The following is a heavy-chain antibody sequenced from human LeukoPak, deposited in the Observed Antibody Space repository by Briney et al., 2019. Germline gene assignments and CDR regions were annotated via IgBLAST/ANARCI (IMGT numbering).Heavy chain of an antibody. CDR2: INPSGGST. J-gene: IGHJ4*02. Sequence: ASVKVSCKASGYIFTSYNIYWVRQAPGQGLEWMGIINPSGGSTNYAQKFQGRVTMTRDMSTSTVYMELSSLRSEDTAVYYCARDHSSGYYYAAFDYWGQGTLVTVSS. V-gene: IGHV1-46*01. D-gene: IGHD3-22*01. CDR1: GYIFTSYN. CDR3: ARDHSSGYYYAAFDY.